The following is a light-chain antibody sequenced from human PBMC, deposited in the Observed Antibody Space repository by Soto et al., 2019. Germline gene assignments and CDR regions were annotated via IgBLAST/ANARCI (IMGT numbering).Light chain of an antibody. J-gene: IGKJ1*01. CDR1: QSVTSS. CDR2: GAS. CDR3: QQYNYWPPET. V-gene: IGKV3-11*01. Sequence: EIVLTQSPATLSLSPGERATLSCRASQSVTSSLAWFQQKPGQAPRLLIYGASSRATGIPDRFSGSGSGTDFTLTISRLEPEDSAVYYCQQYNYWPPETFGQGTKVDIK.